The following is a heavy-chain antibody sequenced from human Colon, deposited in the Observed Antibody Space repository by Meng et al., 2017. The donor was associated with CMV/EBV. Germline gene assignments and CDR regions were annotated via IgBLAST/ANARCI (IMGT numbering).Heavy chain of an antibody. Sequence: SETLSLTCTVSGVSMTSYYLNWIRQPPGKGLEWIGNIFYSGTTNYNPSLKSRVIISVDRSKNQFSLNLRSVTAADTAMYYCGRGRSYGEVDYWGQGTLVTVSS. CDR3: GRGRSYGEVDY. D-gene: IGHD4-17*01. V-gene: IGHV4-59*01. CDR1: GVSMTSYY. CDR2: IFYSGTT. J-gene: IGHJ4*02.